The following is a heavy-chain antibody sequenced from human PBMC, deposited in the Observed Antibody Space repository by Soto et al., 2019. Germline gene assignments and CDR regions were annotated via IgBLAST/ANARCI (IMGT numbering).Heavy chain of an antibody. CDR3: AKDLYDYVWGSYRYVDSFSQ. D-gene: IGHD3-16*02. Sequence: GGSLRLSCAASGFTFSSYAMSWVRQAPGKGLEWVSAISGSGGSTYYADSVKGRFTISRDNSKNTLYLQMNSLRAEDTAVYYCAKDLYDYVWGSYRYVDSFSQWGQGTLVTVSS. V-gene: IGHV3-23*01. CDR2: ISGSGGST. CDR1: GFTFSSYA. J-gene: IGHJ4*02.